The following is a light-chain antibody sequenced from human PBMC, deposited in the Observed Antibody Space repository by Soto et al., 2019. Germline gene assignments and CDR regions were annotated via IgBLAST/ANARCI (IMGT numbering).Light chain of an antibody. CDR3: SSYTSSSTSGYV. J-gene: IGLJ1*01. CDR2: EVS. CDR1: RSDVGGYNY. Sequence: QSALTQPASVSGSPGQSITISCTGTRSDVGGYNYVSWYQQHPGKAPKLMIYEVSNRPSGVSNRFSGSKSGNTASLTISGLQAEDEADYYCSSYTSSSTSGYVFGTGTKLTVL. V-gene: IGLV2-14*01.